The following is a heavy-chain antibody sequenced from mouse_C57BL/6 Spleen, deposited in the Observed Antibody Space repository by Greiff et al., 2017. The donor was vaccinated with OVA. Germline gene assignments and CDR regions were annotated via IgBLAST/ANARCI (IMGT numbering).Heavy chain of an antibody. CDR3: ARWDGYYDAMDY. J-gene: IGHJ4*01. CDR2: IDPSDSYT. D-gene: IGHD2-3*01. Sequence: VKLQQPGAELVMPGASVKLSCKASGYTFTSYWMHWVKQRPGQGLEWIGEIDPSDSYTNYNQKFKGKSTLTVDKSSSTAYMQLSSLTSEDSAVYYCARWDGYYDAMDYWGQGTSVTVSS. V-gene: IGHV1-69*01. CDR1: GYTFTSYW.